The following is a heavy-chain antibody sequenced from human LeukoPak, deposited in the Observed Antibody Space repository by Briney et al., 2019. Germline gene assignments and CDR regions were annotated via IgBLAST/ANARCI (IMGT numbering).Heavy chain of an antibody. CDR2: INPNSGNT. V-gene: IGHV1-8*02. Sequence: ASVKVSCKASGYTFTDYYMHWVRQAPGQGLEWMAWINPNSGNTGYAQKFQGRVTMTRNTSISTAYMELSSLRSEDTAVYYCARVGPQYYDILTGYYSTPYFDYWGQGTLVTVSS. J-gene: IGHJ4*02. D-gene: IGHD3-9*01. CDR3: ARVGPQYYDILTGYYSTPYFDY. CDR1: GYTFTDYY.